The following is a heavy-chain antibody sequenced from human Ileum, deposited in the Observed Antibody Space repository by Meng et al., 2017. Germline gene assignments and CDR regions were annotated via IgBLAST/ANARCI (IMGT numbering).Heavy chain of an antibody. V-gene: IGHV4-61*01. CDR3: ARAETALDY. Sequence: VELRWSGPGRCSRSPTLSLACPVPRVAVSSGSYYWNWIRPPRGKGPECIVYIYYTGSTNYHPSLKSRVIISADTSKNQFSLKLSSVTAADTAVYYCARAETALDYWGQGTLVTVSS. J-gene: IGHJ4*02. CDR1: RVAVSSGSYY. CDR2: IYYTGST. D-gene: IGHD5-18*01.